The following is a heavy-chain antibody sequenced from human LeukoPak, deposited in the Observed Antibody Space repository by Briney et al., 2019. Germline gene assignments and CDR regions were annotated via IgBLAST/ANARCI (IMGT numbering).Heavy chain of an antibody. J-gene: IGHJ4*02. CDR1: GGSISSYY. CDR2: IYYSGST. CDR3: AREGDVRGGFDY. D-gene: IGHD3-10*02. Sequence: SETLSLTCTVSGGSISSYYWSWIRQPPGKGLEWTGYIYYSGSTNYNPSLKSRVTISVDTSKNQFSLKLSSVTAADTAVYYCAREGDVRGGFDYWGQGTLVTVSS. V-gene: IGHV4-59*01.